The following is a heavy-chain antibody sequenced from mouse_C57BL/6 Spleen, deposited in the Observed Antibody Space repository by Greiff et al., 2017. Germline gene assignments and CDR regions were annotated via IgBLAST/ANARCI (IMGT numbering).Heavy chain of an antibody. CDR3: ARIARIRQLRPGDY. CDR2: IWWDDDK. D-gene: IGHD3-2*02. V-gene: IGHV8-8*01. CDR1: GFSLSTFGMG. Sequence: QVQLKESGPGILQPSQTLSLTCSFSGFSLSTFGMGVGWIRQPSGKGLEWLAHIWWDDDKYYNPALKSRLTISKDTSKNQVFLKIANVDTADTATYYCARIARIRQLRPGDYWGQGTTLTVSS. J-gene: IGHJ2*01.